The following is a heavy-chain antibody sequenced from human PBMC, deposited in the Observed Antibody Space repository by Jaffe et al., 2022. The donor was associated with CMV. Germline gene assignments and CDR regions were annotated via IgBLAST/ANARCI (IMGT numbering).Heavy chain of an antibody. J-gene: IGHJ6*02. CDR1: GFTLSDYW. CDR3: ARRVDLEALRGATPGGMDV. CDR2: VNSDGKSI. V-gene: IGHV3-74*01. Sequence: EVQLVESGGGLVQPGGSLRLSCAASGFTLSDYWMHWVRQVPGKGLVWVSRVNSDGKSINYADSVKGRFTISRDNAKNTLYLQMNSLRAEDTAVYYCARRVDLEALRGATPGGMDVWGQGTTVTVSS.